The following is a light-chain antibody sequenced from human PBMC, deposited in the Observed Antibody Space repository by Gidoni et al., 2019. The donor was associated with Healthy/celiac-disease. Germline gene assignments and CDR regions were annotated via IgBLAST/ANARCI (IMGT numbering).Light chain of an antibody. J-gene: IGKJ4*01. CDR1: QSISSY. CDR3: QQSYSTPPEFT. CDR2: AAS. Sequence: DIQLTPSPSSLSASVGDRVTITTRASQSISSYLNWYQQKPGKAHKLLIYAASSLQSGVPSRFSGSGSGTDFTLTISSLQPEDVATDYCQQSYSTPPEFTFGGGTKVEIK. V-gene: IGKV1-39*01.